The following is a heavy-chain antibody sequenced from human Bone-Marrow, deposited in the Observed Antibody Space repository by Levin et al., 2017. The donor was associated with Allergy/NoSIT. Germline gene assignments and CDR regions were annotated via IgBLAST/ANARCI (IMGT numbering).Heavy chain of an antibody. Sequence: GESLKISCTASGFIVRSNYMYWVRQAPGKGLEWVAVLYSGVSAYYADAVKDRFIISSDKSNNTLYLQMTHLRADDTAMYYCARDVYSSGWSTLDFWGRGTLVTVSS. CDR2: LYSGVSA. CDR1: GFIVRSNY. J-gene: IGHJ4*02. V-gene: IGHV3-66*01. CDR3: ARDVYSSGWSTLDF. D-gene: IGHD6-19*01.